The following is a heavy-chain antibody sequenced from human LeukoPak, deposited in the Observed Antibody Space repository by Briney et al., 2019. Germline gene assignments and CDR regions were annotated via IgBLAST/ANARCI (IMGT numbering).Heavy chain of an antibody. CDR1: GFPFTLYN. D-gene: IGHD5-18*01. V-gene: IGHV3-48*01. J-gene: IGHJ6*03. CDR3: AKGLKTAVGPYMGYHYYMDV. Sequence: PGGSLRLSCEVSGFPFTLYNMNWVRQAPGKGLEWLSYISSSTNTIYYADSVKGRFTISRDNSKNTLSLQMISLRAEDTALYYCAKGLKTAVGPYMGYHYYMDVWGKGTTVTVSS. CDR2: ISSSTNTI.